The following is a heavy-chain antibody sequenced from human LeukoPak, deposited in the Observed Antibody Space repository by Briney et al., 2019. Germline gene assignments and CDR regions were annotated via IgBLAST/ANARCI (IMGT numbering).Heavy chain of an antibody. Sequence: GGSLRLSCAASGFTFSRHVMHWVRQTPGTGLEWVAFIPFDGSDDYYRDSVKGRFTISRDDSKNTLFLQMNSLRPEDTAVYYCAKDGGNYEFDYWGQGTLVIVSA. V-gene: IGHV3-30*02. CDR1: GFTFSRHV. J-gene: IGHJ4*01. CDR2: IPFDGSDD. CDR3: AKDGGNYEFDY. D-gene: IGHD4-11*01.